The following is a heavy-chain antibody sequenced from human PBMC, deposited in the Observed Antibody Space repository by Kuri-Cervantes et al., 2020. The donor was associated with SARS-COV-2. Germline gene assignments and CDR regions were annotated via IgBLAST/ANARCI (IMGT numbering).Heavy chain of an antibody. CDR1: GGSISSGGFY. Sequence: SETLSLTCTVSGGSISSGGFYWSWIRQHPGKGLEWISYIYYSGGTDYNPSLKSRVTISVDTSKNQFSLKLSSVTDADTAVYYCARRPDQIYWYFDLWGRGTLVTVSS. V-gene: IGHV4-31*03. J-gene: IGHJ2*01. CDR3: ARRPDQIYWYFDL. CDR2: IYYSGGT. D-gene: IGHD2-2*01.